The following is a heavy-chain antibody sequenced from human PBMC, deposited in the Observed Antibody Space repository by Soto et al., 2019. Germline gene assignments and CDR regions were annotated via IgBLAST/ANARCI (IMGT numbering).Heavy chain of an antibody. D-gene: IGHD5-18*01. Sequence: GASVTVSCKASGGTFSSYAISWVRQAPGQGLEWMGWISPFNGNTKYSQKFQARVTMTRDTSANTAYMELSSLTSEDTAVYYCATAVDTSYFDHWGQGSLVTVSS. CDR1: GGTFSSYA. V-gene: IGHV1-3*01. J-gene: IGHJ4*02. CDR2: ISPFNGNT. CDR3: ATAVDTSYFDH.